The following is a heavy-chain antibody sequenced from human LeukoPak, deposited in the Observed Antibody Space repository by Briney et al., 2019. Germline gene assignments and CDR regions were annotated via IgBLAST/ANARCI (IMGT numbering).Heavy chain of an antibody. CDR3: ARDLLLWFGELLRPLDY. D-gene: IGHD3-10*01. V-gene: IGHV3-7*01. CDR2: RKHDGREK. Sequence: GGSLRLSCAASGFTCSSYWMSWVRQAPGKGLEWVANRKHDGREKYYVEYVKGRFTISRDNAKNSLYLQMNNLRAEDTAVYYCARDLLLWFGELLRPLDYWGQGTLVTVSS. J-gene: IGHJ4*02. CDR1: GFTCSSYW.